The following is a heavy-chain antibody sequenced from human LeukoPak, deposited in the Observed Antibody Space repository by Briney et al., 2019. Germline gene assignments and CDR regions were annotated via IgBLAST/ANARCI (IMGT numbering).Heavy chain of an antibody. CDR3: ARDTSGYDSSGYYYPDLYYFDY. D-gene: IGHD3-22*01. CDR1: GFTFSSYS. CDR2: ISSSSSYI. Sequence: GGSLRLSCAASGFTFSSYSMNWVRQAQGKGLEWVSSISSSSSYIYYADSVKGRFTISRDNAKNSLYLQMNSLRAEDTAVYYCARDTSGYDSSGYYYPDLYYFDYWGQGTLVTVSS. V-gene: IGHV3-21*01. J-gene: IGHJ4*02.